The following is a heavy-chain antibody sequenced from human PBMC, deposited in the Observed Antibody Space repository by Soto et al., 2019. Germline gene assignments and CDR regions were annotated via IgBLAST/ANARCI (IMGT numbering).Heavy chain of an antibody. Sequence: PSETLSLTCTVSGGSISSYYWSWIRQPPGKGLEWIGYIYYNGSTNYNPSLKSRVTISVDTSKNQFSLKLSSVTAADTAVYYCARVEGGAAAASSWGQGTLVTVSS. D-gene: IGHD6-13*01. CDR1: GGSISSYY. J-gene: IGHJ4*02. CDR2: IYYNGST. V-gene: IGHV4-59*01. CDR3: ARVEGGAAAASS.